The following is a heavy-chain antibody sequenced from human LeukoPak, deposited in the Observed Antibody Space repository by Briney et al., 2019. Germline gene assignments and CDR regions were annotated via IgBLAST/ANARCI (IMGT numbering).Heavy chain of an antibody. D-gene: IGHD4-17*01. J-gene: IGHJ4*02. CDR2: VSSTSINI. CDR1: GFTFSSYA. Sequence: GGSLRLSCAASGFTFSSYAMSWVRQAPGKGFEWVSSVSSTSINIDYADSVKGRFTISRDNAKNSVSLQMNSLRVEDTAVYYCVRSGLRPLDSWGQGTLVAVSS. CDR3: VRSGLRPLDS. V-gene: IGHV3-21*06.